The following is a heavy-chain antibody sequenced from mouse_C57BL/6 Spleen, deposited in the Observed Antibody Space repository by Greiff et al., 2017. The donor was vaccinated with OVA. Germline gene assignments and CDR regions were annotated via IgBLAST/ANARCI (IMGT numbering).Heavy chain of an antibody. Sequence: VKLMESGPGLVAPSQSLSITCTVSGFSLTSYGVHWVRQPPGKGLEWLVVIWSDGSTTYNSALKSRLSISKDNSKSQVFLKMNSRQTDDTAMYYCARNGNYYDYVDYAMDYWGQGTSVTVSS. V-gene: IGHV2-6*02. D-gene: IGHD2-4*01. J-gene: IGHJ4*01. CDR2: IWSDGST. CDR1: GFSLTSYG. CDR3: ARNGNYYDYVDYAMDY.